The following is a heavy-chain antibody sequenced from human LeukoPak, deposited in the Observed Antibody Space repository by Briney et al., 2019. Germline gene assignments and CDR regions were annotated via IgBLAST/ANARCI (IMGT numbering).Heavy chain of an antibody. V-gene: IGHV5-51*01. CDR3: ARRWYSSSRLLDY. J-gene: IGHJ4*02. CDR1: GYSFTSYW. D-gene: IGHD6-13*01. CDR2: IYPGDSDT. Sequence: GESLKISCKGSGYSFTSYWIGWVRQMPGKGLEWMGIIYPGDSDTTYSPSFQGQVTISADKSISTAYLQWSSLKASDTAMYYCARRWYSSSRLLDYWGQGTLVTVSS.